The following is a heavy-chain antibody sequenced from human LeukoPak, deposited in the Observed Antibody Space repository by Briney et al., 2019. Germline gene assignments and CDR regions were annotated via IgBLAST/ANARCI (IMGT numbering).Heavy chain of an antibody. CDR3: ARSSSFDGYCSAGACDAGYYDS. V-gene: IGHV4-34*01. J-gene: IGHJ4*02. CDR1: GESFSTDF. D-gene: IGHD2-15*01. CDR2: INHRGSS. Sequence: SETLSLTCALYGESFSTDFWNWIRQAPGKPLEYIGEINHRGSSHYNPSLKTRVTLSVDTSKNQFSLKLTSVTAADKAVYFCARSSSFDGYCSAGACDAGYYDSWGQGTPVTVSS.